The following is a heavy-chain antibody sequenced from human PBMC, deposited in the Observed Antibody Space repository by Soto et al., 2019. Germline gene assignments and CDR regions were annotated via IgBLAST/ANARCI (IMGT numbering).Heavy chain of an antibody. D-gene: IGHD1-26*01. CDR1: GFTFSSYS. V-gene: IGHV3-48*02. J-gene: IGHJ6*02. Sequence: GGSLRLSCAASGFTFSSYSMNWVRQAPGKGLEWVSYISSSSSTIYYADSVKGRFTISRDNAKNSLYLQMNSLRDEDTAVYYCARERGGELPYYYYYGMDVWGQGTTVTVSS. CDR2: ISSSSSTI. CDR3: ARERGGELPYYYYYGMDV.